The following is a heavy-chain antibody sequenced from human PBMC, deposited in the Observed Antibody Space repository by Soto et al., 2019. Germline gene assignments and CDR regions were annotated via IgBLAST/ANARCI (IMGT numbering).Heavy chain of an antibody. V-gene: IGHV1-3*01. CDR2: INAGNGNT. CDR1: GYTFISYA. D-gene: IGHD2-15*01. Sequence: ASVKVSCKASGYTFISYAIHWVRQAPGQRLEWMGWINAGNGNTKYSQKFQGRVTVTRDTSASTAYMELTSLRSEDTAVYYCARELQGLYYFDYWGQGTLVTVSS. J-gene: IGHJ4*02. CDR3: ARELQGLYYFDY.